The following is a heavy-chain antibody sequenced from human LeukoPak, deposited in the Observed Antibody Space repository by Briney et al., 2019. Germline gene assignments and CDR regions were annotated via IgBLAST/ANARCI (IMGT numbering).Heavy chain of an antibody. CDR2: IKQDGSGK. CDR3: ARGPFTYSLGFDY. CDR1: GFTFSSYW. Sequence: PGGSLRLSCAASGFTFSSYWMSWVRQAPGKGLEWVANIKQDGSGKYYVDSVKGRFTISRDNAKNSLYLQMNSLRAEDTAVYYCARGPFTYSLGFDYWGQGTLVTVSS. V-gene: IGHV3-7*01. D-gene: IGHD3-16*01. J-gene: IGHJ4*02.